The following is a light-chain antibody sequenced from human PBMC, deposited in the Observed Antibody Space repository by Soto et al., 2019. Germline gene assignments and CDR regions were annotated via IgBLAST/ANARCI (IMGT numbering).Light chain of an antibody. J-gene: IGLJ1*01. V-gene: IGLV2-14*01. CDR3: ASWDDSLNGRGV. CDR1: SSDIGTYIY. CDR2: EVG. Sequence: QSALTQPASVSGSPGQSITISCTGTSSDIGTYIYVSWYLQHPGKAPKLLIYEVGNRPSGVSNRFSGSKSGNTASLTISGLQSEDEADYYCASWDDSLNGRGVFGTGTKLTVL.